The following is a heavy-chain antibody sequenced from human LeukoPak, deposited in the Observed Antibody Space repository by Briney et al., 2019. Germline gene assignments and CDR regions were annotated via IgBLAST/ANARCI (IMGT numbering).Heavy chain of an antibody. D-gene: IGHD2-2*01. CDR2: IYHSGST. Sequence: SETLSLTCTVSGYSISSGYYWGWIRQPPGKGLEWIGSIYHSGSTYYNPSLKSRVTISVDTSKNQFSLKLSSMTAADTAVYYCARASYCSSTSCYYEGAFDIWGQGTMVTVSS. J-gene: IGHJ3*02. CDR1: GYSISSGYY. CDR3: ARASYCSSTSCYYEGAFDI. V-gene: IGHV4-38-2*02.